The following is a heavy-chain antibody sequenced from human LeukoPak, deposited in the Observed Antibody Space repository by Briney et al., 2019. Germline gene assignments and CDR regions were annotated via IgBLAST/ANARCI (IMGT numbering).Heavy chain of an antibody. CDR2: IYYSGST. CDR1: DGSINSGDYY. D-gene: IGHD5-24*01. V-gene: IGHV4-31*03. Sequence: SQTLSLICTVSDGSINSGDYYWSWIRQHPGKGLEWIGYIYYSGSTYYNPSLKSRVTISVDTSKNQFSLKLSSVTAADTAVYYCARDLRGRDGYNYGGDAFDIWGQGTMVTVSS. CDR3: ARDLRGRDGYNYGGDAFDI. J-gene: IGHJ3*02.